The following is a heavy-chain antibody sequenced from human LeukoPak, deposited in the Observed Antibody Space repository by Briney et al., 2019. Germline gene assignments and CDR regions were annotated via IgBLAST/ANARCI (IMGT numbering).Heavy chain of an antibody. CDR1: GDSISSGGNY. CDR2: IYDSGRT. CDR3: ASGPADFGDYVEYYYMDV. Sequence: SETLSLTCTVSGDSISSGGNYWSWVRQPPGRGLEWIGYIYDSGRTYYSPSLESRVTISLDRSKTQFSLKVTSVTAADSAVYFCASGPADFGDYVEYYYMDVWGKGTTVTVSS. V-gene: IGHV4-30-2*01. J-gene: IGHJ6*03. D-gene: IGHD4-17*01.